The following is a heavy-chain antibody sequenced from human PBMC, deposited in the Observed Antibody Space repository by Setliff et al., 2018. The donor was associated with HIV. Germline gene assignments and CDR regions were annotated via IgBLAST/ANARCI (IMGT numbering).Heavy chain of an antibody. CDR1: GYTFTGYY. CDR3: ARDHCSGSGCYEYPYYGMDV. CDR2: INPNSGGT. V-gene: IGHV1-2*02. Sequence: ASVKVSCKASGYTFTGYYMHWVRQAPGQGLEWMGWINPNSGGTTYAQKFQGRVTMTRETSISTAYMEVSRLRSDDTAVYYCARDHCSGSGCYEYPYYGMDVWGQGTTVTVSS. J-gene: IGHJ6*02. D-gene: IGHD2-2*01.